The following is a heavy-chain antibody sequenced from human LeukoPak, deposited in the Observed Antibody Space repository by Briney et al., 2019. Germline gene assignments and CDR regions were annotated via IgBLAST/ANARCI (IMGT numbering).Heavy chain of an antibody. CDR2: INHSGST. V-gene: IGHV4-34*01. CDR3: AAVYYDFWSEGFDI. J-gene: IGHJ3*02. Sequence: SETLSLTCAVYGGSFSGYYWSWIRQPPGKGLEWIGEINHSGSTNYNPSLKSRVTISVDTSKNQFSLKLSSVTAADTAAYYCAAVYYDFWSEGFDIWGQGTMVTVSS. CDR1: GGSFSGYY. D-gene: IGHD3-3*01.